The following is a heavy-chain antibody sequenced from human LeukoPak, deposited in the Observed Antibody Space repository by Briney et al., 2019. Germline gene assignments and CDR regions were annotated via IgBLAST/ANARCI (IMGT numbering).Heavy chain of an antibody. V-gene: IGHV3-74*01. CDR2: INTDGTET. Sequence: EGSLRLSCVVSGFTFSNYWMHWVRQAPGEGLVWVSRINTDGTETNYAGSEKGRFTISRDNAKNTLYLQVNSLRAEDTAVYYCARDFLHGGVWGQGTLVTVSS. J-gene: IGHJ4*02. D-gene: IGHD3-10*01. CDR1: GFTFSNYW. CDR3: ARDFLHGGV.